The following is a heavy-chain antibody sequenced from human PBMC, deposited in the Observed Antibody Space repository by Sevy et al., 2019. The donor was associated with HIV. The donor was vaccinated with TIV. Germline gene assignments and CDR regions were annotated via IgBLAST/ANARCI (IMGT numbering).Heavy chain of an antibody. Sequence: ASVKVSCKASGGTFSSYAISWVRQAPGQGLEWMGGIIPIFGTANYAQKVQGRVTITADESTSTAYMELSSLRSEDTAVYYCAAVVVPAATLPLGYYGMDVWGQGTTVTVSS. CDR3: AAVVVPAATLPLGYYGMDV. V-gene: IGHV1-69*13. D-gene: IGHD2-2*01. CDR2: IIPIFGTA. J-gene: IGHJ6*02. CDR1: GGTFSSYA.